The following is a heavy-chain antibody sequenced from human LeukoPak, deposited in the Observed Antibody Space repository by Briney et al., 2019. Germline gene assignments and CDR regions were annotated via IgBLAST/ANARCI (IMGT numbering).Heavy chain of an antibody. Sequence: SETLSLTCTVSGGSISSSSYYWGWIRQPPGKGLEWIGIIYYSGSTYYNPSLKSRVTISVDTSKNQFSLKLSSVTAADTAVYYCARARRYSSGWYGYYFDYWGQGTLVTVSS. CDR3: ARARRYSSGWYGYYFDY. D-gene: IGHD6-19*01. CDR2: IYYSGST. J-gene: IGHJ4*02. CDR1: GGSISSSSYY. V-gene: IGHV4-39*07.